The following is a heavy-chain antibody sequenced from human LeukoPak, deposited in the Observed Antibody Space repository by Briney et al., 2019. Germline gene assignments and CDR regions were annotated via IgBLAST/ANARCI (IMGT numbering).Heavy chain of an antibody. CDR2: LYYSGST. J-gene: IGHJ5*02. CDR3: ARSNPVGATGWFDP. V-gene: IGHV4-30-4*08. D-gene: IGHD1-26*01. Sequence: SQTLSLTCTVSGGSISSGDYYWSWIRQPPGKGLEWIGYLYYSGSTSYNPSLKSRVTISVDTSKNQFSLKLSSVTAADTAVYYCARSNPVGATGWFDPWGQGTLVTVSS. CDR1: GGSISSGDYY.